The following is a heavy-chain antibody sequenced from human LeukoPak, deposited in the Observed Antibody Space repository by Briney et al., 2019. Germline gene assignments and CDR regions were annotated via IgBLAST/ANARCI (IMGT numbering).Heavy chain of an antibody. J-gene: IGHJ4*02. V-gene: IGHV1-2*02. CDR3: ARDGELRPLDY. CDR1: GYTFTDYY. D-gene: IGHD1-26*01. CDR2: INPNSGGT. Sequence: ASVKVSCKASGYTFTDYYVHWVRQAPGQGLEWVGWINPNSGGTNYAQKFQGRVTMTRDTSISTAYMELGRLRSDDTAVYYCARDGELRPLDYWGQGTLVTVSS.